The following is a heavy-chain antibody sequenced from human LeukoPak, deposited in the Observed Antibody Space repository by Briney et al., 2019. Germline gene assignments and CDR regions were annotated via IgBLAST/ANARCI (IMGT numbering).Heavy chain of an antibody. CDR1: GFTFSSYG. V-gene: IGHV3-30*18. CDR3: AKVHVDFDY. J-gene: IGHJ4*02. CDR2: ISYDGSNK. Sequence: GGPLRLSCAASGFTFSSYGMHWVRQAPGKGLEWVAVISYDGSNKYYADSVKGRFTISRDNSKNTLYLQMNSLRAEDTAVYYCAKVHVDFDYWGQGTLVTVSS. D-gene: IGHD2-15*01.